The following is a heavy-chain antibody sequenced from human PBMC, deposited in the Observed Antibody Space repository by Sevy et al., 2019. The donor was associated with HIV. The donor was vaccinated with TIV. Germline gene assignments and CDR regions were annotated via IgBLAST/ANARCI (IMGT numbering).Heavy chain of an antibody. CDR2: IKQDGSEK. J-gene: IGHJ6*02. D-gene: IGHD1-26*01. CDR1: GFTFSSYW. V-gene: IGHV3-7*01. CDR3: SRDRGWELEVYYYYYGMDV. Sequence: GGSLRLSCAASGFTFSSYWMSWVRQAPGKGLEWVANIKQDGSEKYYVDSVKGRFTICRDNAKNSLYQQMNSLRAEDTAVYYCSRDRGWELEVYYYYYGMDVWGQGTTVTVSS.